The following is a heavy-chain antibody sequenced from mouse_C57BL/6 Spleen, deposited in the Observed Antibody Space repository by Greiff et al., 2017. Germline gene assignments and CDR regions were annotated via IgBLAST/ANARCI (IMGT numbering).Heavy chain of an antibody. CDR2: INYDGSST. CDR3: ARDNYGSSFDY. V-gene: IGHV5-16*01. Sequence: EVQRVESEGGLVQPGSSMKLSCTASGFTFSDYYMAWVRQVPEKGLEWVANINYDGSSTYYLDSLKSRFIISRDNAKNILYLQMSSLKAEDTVTYYCARDNYGSSFDYWGQGTTLTVPS. CDR1: GFTFSDYY. D-gene: IGHD1-1*01. J-gene: IGHJ2*01.